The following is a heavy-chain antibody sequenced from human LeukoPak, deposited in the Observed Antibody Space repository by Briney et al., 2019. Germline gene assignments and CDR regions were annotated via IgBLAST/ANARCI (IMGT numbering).Heavy chain of an antibody. CDR2: INHSGST. CDR3: ARALYYYDSSGYYRYYYYYGMDV. V-gene: IGHV4-39*07. D-gene: IGHD3-22*01. Sequence: PSETLSLTCTVSGGSIRSSYYYWSWIRQPPGKGLEWIGEINHSGSTNYNPSLKSRVTISVDTSKNQFSLKLSSVTAADTAVYYCARALYYYDSSGYYRYYYYYGMDVWGQGTTVTVSS. J-gene: IGHJ6*02. CDR1: GGSIRSSYYY.